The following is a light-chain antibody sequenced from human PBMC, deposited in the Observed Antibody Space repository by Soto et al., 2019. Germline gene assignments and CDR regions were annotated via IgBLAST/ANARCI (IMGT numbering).Light chain of an antibody. CDR2: LGS. CDR1: QSLLHSNGYNY. J-gene: IGKJ1*01. V-gene: IGKV2-28*01. Sequence: EIVMTQSPLLLPVTPGEPASISCRSSQSLLHSNGYNYLDWYLQKPGQSPQLLIYLGSNRASGVPDRFSGSGSGTDFTLKISRVEAEDVGVYYCMQVLHTPWTFGQGTKVDIK. CDR3: MQVLHTPWT.